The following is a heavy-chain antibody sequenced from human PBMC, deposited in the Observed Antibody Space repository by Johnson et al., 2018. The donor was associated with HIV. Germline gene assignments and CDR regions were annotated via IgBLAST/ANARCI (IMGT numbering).Heavy chain of an antibody. CDR2: ISWNSGSI. CDR3: AKDPLVVPAATLDAFDI. Sequence: VQLVESGGGLVQPGRSLRLSCAASGFTFDDYAMHWVRQAPGKGLEWVSGISWNSGSIGYADSVRGRFTISRDNSKNTLYLQMHSLRAEDTAIYYCAKDPLVVPAATLDAFDIWGQGTMVTVSS. D-gene: IGHD2-2*01. CDR1: GFTFDDYA. V-gene: IGHV3-9*01. J-gene: IGHJ3*02.